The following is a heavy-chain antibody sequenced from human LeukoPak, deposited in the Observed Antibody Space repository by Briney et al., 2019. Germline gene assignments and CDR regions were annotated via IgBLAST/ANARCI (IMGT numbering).Heavy chain of an antibody. J-gene: IGHJ4*02. CDR1: GFTFSSYG. V-gene: IGHV3-30*18. CDR2: ISYDGSNK. Sequence: GGSLRLSCAASGFTFSSYGMHWVRQAPGKGLEWVAVISYDGSNKYYADPVKGRFTISRDNSKNTLYLQMNSLRAEDTAVYYCAKDAQRWLHVYYFDYWGQGTLVTVSS. D-gene: IGHD5-24*01. CDR3: AKDAQRWLHVYYFDY.